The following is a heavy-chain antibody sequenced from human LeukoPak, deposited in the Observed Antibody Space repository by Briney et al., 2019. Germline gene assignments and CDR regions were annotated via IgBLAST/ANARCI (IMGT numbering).Heavy chain of an antibody. CDR3: ASGPVGYSGYVAQDY. D-gene: IGHD5-12*01. V-gene: IGHV1-69*13. Sequence: ASVKASCKASGGTFSTYAISWVRQAPGQGLEWMGGLIPIFGTANYAQKFQGRVTITADESTSTAYMELSSLRSEDTAVYYCASGPVGYSGYVAQDYWGQGTLVTVSS. CDR2: LIPIFGTA. J-gene: IGHJ4*02. CDR1: GGTFSTYA.